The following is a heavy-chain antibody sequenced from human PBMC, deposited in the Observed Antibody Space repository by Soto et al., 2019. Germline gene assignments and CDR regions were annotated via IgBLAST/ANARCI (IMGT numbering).Heavy chain of an antibody. V-gene: IGHV1-69*13. CDR1: GCTISSYA. CDR2: IIPIFGTA. Sequence: ASVKVSCKASGCTISSYAISWVRQAPGQGLEWMGGIIPIFGTANYAQKFQGRVTITADESTSTAYMELSSLRSEDTAVYYCARDYGDYEIHYYYYGMDVWGQGTTVTVSS. CDR3: ARDYGDYEIHYYYYGMDV. D-gene: IGHD4-17*01. J-gene: IGHJ6*02.